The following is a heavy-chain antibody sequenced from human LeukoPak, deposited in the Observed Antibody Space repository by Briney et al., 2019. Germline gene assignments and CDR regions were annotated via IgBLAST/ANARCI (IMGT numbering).Heavy chain of an antibody. Sequence: ASVKVSRKASGYTFISYYMHWVRQAPGQGLEWMGIINPSGGSTSYAQKFQGRVTMTRDTSTSTVYMELSSLRSEDTAVYYCARDTEAVAGKPDYWGQGTLVTVPS. CDR3: ARDTEAVAGKPDY. V-gene: IGHV1-46*01. CDR1: GYTFISYY. D-gene: IGHD6-19*01. J-gene: IGHJ4*02. CDR2: INPSGGST.